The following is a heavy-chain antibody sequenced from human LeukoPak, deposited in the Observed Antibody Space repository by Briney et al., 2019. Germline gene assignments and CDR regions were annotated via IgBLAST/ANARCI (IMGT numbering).Heavy chain of an antibody. D-gene: IGHD2-15*01. Sequence: GGSLRLSCAASGFTFDDYAMHWVRQAPGKGLEWVSGISWNRGSIGYADSVKGRFTISRDNAKNSLYLQMNSLRAEDTALYYCAGGEDYDYWGQGTLVTVSS. CDR2: ISWNRGSI. J-gene: IGHJ4*02. CDR1: GFTFDDYA. CDR3: AGGEDYDY. V-gene: IGHV3-9*01.